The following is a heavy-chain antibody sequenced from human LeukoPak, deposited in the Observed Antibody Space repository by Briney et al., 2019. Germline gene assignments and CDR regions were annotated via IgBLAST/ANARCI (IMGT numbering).Heavy chain of an antibody. V-gene: IGHV1-46*01. CDR1: GYTFTTYY. J-gene: IGHJ6*02. CDR2: INPSGGST. Sequence: ASVKVSCKASGYTFTTYYMHWVRQAPGQGLEWMGIINPSGGSTIYAQKFQDRVTMTRDTSTSTVYMELSSLRSEDTAAYYCARTENNMVRDIYGMDVWGQGTTVAVSS. D-gene: IGHD3-10*01. CDR3: ARTENNMVRDIYGMDV.